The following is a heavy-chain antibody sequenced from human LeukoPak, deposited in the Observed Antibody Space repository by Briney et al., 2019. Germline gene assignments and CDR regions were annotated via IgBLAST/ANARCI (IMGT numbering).Heavy chain of an antibody. Sequence: GASVKVSCKASGYAFTSYYMHWVRQAPGQGLEWMGIINPSGGSTSYAQMFQGRVTMTRDTSTRTVYMELSGLRSEDTAVYYCARVGSSGWFDYWGQGTLVTVSS. V-gene: IGHV1-46*01. CDR3: ARVGSSGWFDY. CDR2: INPSGGST. D-gene: IGHD6-19*01. CDR1: GYAFTSYY. J-gene: IGHJ5*01.